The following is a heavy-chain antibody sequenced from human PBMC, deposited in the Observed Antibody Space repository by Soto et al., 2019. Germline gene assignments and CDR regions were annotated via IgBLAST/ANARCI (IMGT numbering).Heavy chain of an antibody. Sequence: SETLSLTCSVSGGSLSDGDYFWSWIRQPPGKGLEWIGHIYHRGNTYTNPSLKSRLTISVDTSKNQFSLNLNSVTAADTAVYYCASGLYGDKVGQWGQGTPVTVSS. V-gene: IGHV4-30-4*01. CDR1: GGSLSDGDYF. CDR3: ASGLYGDKVGQ. J-gene: IGHJ4*02. CDR2: IYHRGNT. D-gene: IGHD2-21*02.